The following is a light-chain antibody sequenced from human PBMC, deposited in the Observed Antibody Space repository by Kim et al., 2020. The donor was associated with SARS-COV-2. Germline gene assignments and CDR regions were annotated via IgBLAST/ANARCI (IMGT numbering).Light chain of an antibody. CDR2: KAS. V-gene: IGKV1-5*03. Sequence: DIQMTQSPSTLSASVGDRVTITCRASQSINSWLAWYQQKPGKAPKVLIYKASSLESGVPSRFSGSGSGTEFSLTISSLQPDDFATYYCQQYRNSWAFGQGTKVDIK. CDR3: QQYRNSWA. CDR1: QSINSW. J-gene: IGKJ1*01.